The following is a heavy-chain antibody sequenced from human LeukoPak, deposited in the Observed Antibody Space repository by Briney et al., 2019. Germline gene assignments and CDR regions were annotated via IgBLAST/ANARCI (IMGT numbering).Heavy chain of an antibody. Sequence: SVKVSCKASGGTFSSYAISWVRQAPGQGLEWMGRIIPILGIANYAQKFQGRVTITADKSTSTAYMELSNLRSEDTAVYYCARFATYYYDSSGYYAADYFDYWGQGTLVTVSS. CDR3: ARFATYYYDSSGYYAADYFDY. J-gene: IGHJ4*02. D-gene: IGHD3-22*01. CDR1: GGTFSSYA. V-gene: IGHV1-69*04. CDR2: IIPILGIA.